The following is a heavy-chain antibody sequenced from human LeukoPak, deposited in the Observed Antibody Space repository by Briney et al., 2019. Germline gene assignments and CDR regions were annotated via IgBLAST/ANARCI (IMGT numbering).Heavy chain of an antibody. CDR3: AKDGSRNYYYDSSGYDFDY. CDR1: GFTFSSYG. V-gene: IGHV3-30*18. J-gene: IGHJ4*02. Sequence: GGSLRLSCAASGFTFSSYGMHWVRQAPGKGLEWVAVISYDGSNKYYADSVKGRSTISRDNSKNTLYLQMNSLRAEDTAVYYCAKDGSRNYYYDSSGYDFDYWGQGTLVTVSS. D-gene: IGHD3-22*01. CDR2: ISYDGSNK.